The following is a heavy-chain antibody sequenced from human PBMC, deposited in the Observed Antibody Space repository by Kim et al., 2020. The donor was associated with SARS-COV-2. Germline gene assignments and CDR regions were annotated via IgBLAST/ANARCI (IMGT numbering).Heavy chain of an antibody. CDR2: PSSSGIT. Sequence: SETLSLTCTVSGDSISTGSYHWGWIRQPPGKGLEWIGSPSSSGITYYNPSLTSRVTISVDTSKSQFSLNLNSVTAADTAVYYCATSGWYGKNWFDPWGQGTLVTVSS. D-gene: IGHD6-13*01. CDR1: GDSISTGSYH. V-gene: IGHV4-39*01. CDR3: ATSGWYGKNWFDP. J-gene: IGHJ5*02.